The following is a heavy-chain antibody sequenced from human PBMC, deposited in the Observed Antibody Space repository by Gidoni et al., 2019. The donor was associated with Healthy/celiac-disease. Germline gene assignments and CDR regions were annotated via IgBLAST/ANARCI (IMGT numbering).Heavy chain of an antibody. CDR3: ARGHEKVVTKVGPLFDY. J-gene: IGHJ4*02. D-gene: IGHD2-21*02. CDR1: GFTFSSYA. CDR2: ISGSGGST. V-gene: IGHV3-23*01. Sequence: EVQLLESGGGLVQPGGSLRLSCAASGFTFSSYAMSWVRQAPGKGLEWVSAISGSGGSTYYADSVKGRFTISRDNSKNTLYLQMNSLRAEDTAVYYCARGHEKVVTKVGPLFDYWGQGTLVTVSS.